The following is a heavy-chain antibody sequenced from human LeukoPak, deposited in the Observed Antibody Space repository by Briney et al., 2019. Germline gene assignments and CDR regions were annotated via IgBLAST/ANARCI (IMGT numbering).Heavy chain of an antibody. CDR2: ISYSGET. J-gene: IGHJ4*02. V-gene: IGHV4-59*13. CDR3: ASAPNENFFDY. Sequence: PSETQSLTCNVAGVPIRIYHERWIRQAPEKALEWIGYISYSGETNYNPSLKSRVTISQDTSTNQFTLKLTSVTAADTAIYYCASAPNENFFDYWGQGTLVTVSS. CDR1: GVPIRIYH.